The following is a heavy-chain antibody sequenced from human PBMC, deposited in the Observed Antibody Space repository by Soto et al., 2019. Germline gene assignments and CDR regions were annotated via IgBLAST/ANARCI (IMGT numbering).Heavy chain of an antibody. V-gene: IGHV3-11*01. J-gene: IGHJ4*02. CDR3: ARTGPPLAY. CDR1: GFTFSDYY. CDR2: IRSGGSTI. Sequence: QVQLVESGGGLVKPGGSLRLSCAASGFTFSDYYMSWIRQAPGKGLECVSYIRSGGSTIYYADSVKGRFTISRDNAKNSRYRQRNTLSAGATAVYYCARTGPPLAYWGKGTLVTVSS.